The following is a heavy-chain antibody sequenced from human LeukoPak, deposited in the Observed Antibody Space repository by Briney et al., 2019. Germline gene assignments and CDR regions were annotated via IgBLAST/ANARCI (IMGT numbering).Heavy chain of an antibody. CDR2: ISGSGGST. CDR1: GFTFSSYG. J-gene: IGHJ4*02. Sequence: GGSLRLSCAASGFTFSSYGMSWVRQAPGKGLEWVSAISGSGGSTYYADSVKGRFTISRDNSKNTLYLQMNSLRAEDTAVYYCAKGDSGSYGTFDYWGQGTLVTVSS. D-gene: IGHD1-26*01. CDR3: AKGDSGSYGTFDY. V-gene: IGHV3-23*01.